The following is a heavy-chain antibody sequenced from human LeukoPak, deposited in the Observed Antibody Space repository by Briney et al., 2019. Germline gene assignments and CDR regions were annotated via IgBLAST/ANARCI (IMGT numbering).Heavy chain of an antibody. CDR2: ISSSSSYI. CDR3: AWFRPRKLYYYGMDV. D-gene: IGHD3-10*01. J-gene: IGHJ6*02. Sequence: GGSLRLSCAASGFTFSSYSMNWVRQAPGKGLEWVSSISSSSSYIYYADSVKGRFTISRDNAKNSLYLQMNSLRAEDTAVYYCAWFRPRKLYYYGMDVWGQGTTVTVSS. V-gene: IGHV3-21*01. CDR1: GFTFSSYS.